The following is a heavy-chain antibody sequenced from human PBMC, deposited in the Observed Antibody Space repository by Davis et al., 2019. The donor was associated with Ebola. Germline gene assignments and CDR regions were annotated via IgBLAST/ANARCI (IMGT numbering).Heavy chain of an antibody. CDR2: LSWNSGTL. D-gene: IGHD5-18*01. CDR3: ARAWDGYSYGYFY. V-gene: IGHV3-9*01. J-gene: IGHJ4*02. CDR1: GFTFDDYA. Sequence: SLKISCAASGFTFDDYAMHWVRQVPGKGLEWVSGLSWNSGTLGYADSVKGRFSISRDNNKNSLYLQMNSLRDEDTAIYYCARAWDGYSYGYFYWGQGTLVTVSS.